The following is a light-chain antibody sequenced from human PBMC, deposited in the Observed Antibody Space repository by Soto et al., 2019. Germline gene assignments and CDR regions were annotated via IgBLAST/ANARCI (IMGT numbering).Light chain of an antibody. J-gene: IGKJ2*01. CDR3: QQYGSSPYT. V-gene: IGKV3-20*01. CDR1: QSVSSNY. CDR2: GAS. Sequence: EIVLTQSPGTLSLSPGERATLSCRASQSVSSNYLAWYQQKPGQAPRLLIYGASSRATGIPDRFSGSGSGTDLTLTISRLEPEDFAVYYCQQYGSSPYTFGQGTKVDIK.